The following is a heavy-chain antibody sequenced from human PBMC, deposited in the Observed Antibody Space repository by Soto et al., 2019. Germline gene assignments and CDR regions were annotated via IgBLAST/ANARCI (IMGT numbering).Heavy chain of an antibody. CDR1: GYTFTSFG. CDR2: ISAYNGNT. V-gene: IGHV1-18*01. D-gene: IGHD1-26*01. CDR3: ARVRVQWELSFDP. J-gene: IGHJ5*02. Sequence: ASVRVSCKASGYTFTSFGISWVRQAPGQGLEWMGWISAYNGNTNYAQKLQGRVAMTTDTSTSTAYMELRSLRSDDTAVYYCARVRVQWELSFDPWGQGTLVTVSS.